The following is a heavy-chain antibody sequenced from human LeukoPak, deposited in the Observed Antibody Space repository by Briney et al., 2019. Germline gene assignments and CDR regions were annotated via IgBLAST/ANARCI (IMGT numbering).Heavy chain of an antibody. CDR2: ISSSSSYI. Sequence: PGGSLRLSCAASGFTFSSYSMNWVRQAPGKGLEWVSSISSSSSYIYYADSVKGRFTISGDNAKNSLYLQMNSLRAEDTAVHYCARDRDLTGSNWFDPWGQGTLVTVSS. J-gene: IGHJ5*02. CDR1: GFTFSSYS. V-gene: IGHV3-21*01. CDR3: ARDRDLTGSNWFDP. D-gene: IGHD3-9*01.